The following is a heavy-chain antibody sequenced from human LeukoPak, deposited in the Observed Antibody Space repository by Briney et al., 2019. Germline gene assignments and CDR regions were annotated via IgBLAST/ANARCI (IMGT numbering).Heavy chain of an antibody. J-gene: IGHJ5*02. CDR3: AKKGIVAAGNNWFDL. CDR2: ISGSGAGT. V-gene: IGHV3-23*01. D-gene: IGHD6-13*01. Sequence: PGGSLRLSCAASGFTFSSYAMDWVRQAPGKGLEWVSTISGSGAGTYYADSVKGRFTISRDNSKNTLYLQMNSLRAEDTAVYYCAKKGIVAAGNNWFDLWGQGTLVTVSS. CDR1: GFTFSSYA.